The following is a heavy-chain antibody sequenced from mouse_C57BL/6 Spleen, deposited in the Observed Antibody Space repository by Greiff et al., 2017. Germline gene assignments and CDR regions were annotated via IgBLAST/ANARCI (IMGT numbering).Heavy chain of an antibody. Sequence: EVQLVESGAELVRPGASVKLSCTASGFNIKDDYMHWVKQRPEQGLEWIGWIDPENGDTEYASKFQGKATITADTSSNTAYLQLSSLTSEDTAVYYCTTITTAWYFDVWGTGTTVTVSS. J-gene: IGHJ1*03. CDR3: TTITTAWYFDV. V-gene: IGHV14-4*01. D-gene: IGHD1-2*01. CDR1: GFNIKDDY. CDR2: IDPENGDT.